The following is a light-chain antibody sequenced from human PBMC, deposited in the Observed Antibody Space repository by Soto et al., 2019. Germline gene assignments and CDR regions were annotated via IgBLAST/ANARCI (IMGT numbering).Light chain of an antibody. Sequence: DIQMTQSPSSLSASVGDGATITCRASQSISSYVSWYQQKPGKAPKLLIYAASRVESGVPSRFSGSRSGTDFTLTISSLQPEDFATYYCQQSYSRMTFGQGTKV. CDR3: QQSYSRMT. J-gene: IGKJ1*01. CDR2: AAS. V-gene: IGKV1-39*01. CDR1: QSISSY.